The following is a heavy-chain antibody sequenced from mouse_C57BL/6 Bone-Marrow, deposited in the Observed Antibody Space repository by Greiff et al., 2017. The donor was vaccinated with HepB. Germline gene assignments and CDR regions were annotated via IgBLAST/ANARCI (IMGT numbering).Heavy chain of an antibody. CDR2: INHDGSST. CDR1: GFTFSDYY. J-gene: IGHJ1*03. CDR3: ARDRPLYYGSSYWCFGV. Sequence: DVHLVESEGGLVQPGSSMKLSCTASGFTFSDYYMAWVSQVPEKGLEWVANINHDGSSTYYLDSLKSRFTISRDNAKNILYLQMSSLKSEDTATYYCARDRPLYYGSSYWCFGVLGTRTTVPGSS. V-gene: IGHV5-16*01. D-gene: IGHD1-1*01.